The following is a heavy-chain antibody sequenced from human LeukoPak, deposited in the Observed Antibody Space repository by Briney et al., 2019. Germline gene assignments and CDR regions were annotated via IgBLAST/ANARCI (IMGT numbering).Heavy chain of an antibody. V-gene: IGHV3-23*01. CDR2: ISGSGGST. J-gene: IGHJ4*02. CDR1: GFTFSSYA. Sequence: TGGSLRLSCAASGFTFSSYAMSWVRQAPGKGLEWVSGISGSGGSTYYADSVKGRFTISRDNSKNTLYLQMNSLRAEDTAVYYCAKDRRAYYDSSGYDCCEEDWGQGTLVTVSS. CDR3: AKDRRAYYDSSGYDCCEED. D-gene: IGHD3-22*01.